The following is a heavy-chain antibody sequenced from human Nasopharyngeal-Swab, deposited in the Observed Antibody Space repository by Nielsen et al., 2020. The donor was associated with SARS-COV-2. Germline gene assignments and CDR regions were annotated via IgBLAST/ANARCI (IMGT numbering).Heavy chain of an antibody. CDR2: INPNSGGT. CDR1: GYTFTDYY. D-gene: IGHD6-6*01. J-gene: IGHJ6*02. Sequence: ASVKVSCKASGYTFTDYYMLWLRQAPGQGLEWMGRINPNSGGTNYAQKFQGRVTMTRDTSTSTVYMELSSLRSEDTAVYYCARGGIGAARPPNYYYYGMDVWGQGTTVTVSS. CDR3: ARGGIGAARPPNYYYYGMDV. V-gene: IGHV1-2*06.